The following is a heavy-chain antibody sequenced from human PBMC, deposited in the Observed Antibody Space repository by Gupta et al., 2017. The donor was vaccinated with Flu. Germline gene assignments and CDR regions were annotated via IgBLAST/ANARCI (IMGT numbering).Heavy chain of an antibody. J-gene: IGHJ4*02. CDR3: ARDDTQRGAIVVNGDMPY. Sequence: MSWVRQAPGKGLEWVSASSGSGGYRYSNASVKGRVTISGDNSQNTLDRKMSSLSGEEKAVYVCARDDTQRGAIVVNGDMPYWGQGTLVTVSS. CDR2: SSGSGGYR. V-gene: IGHV3-23*01. D-gene: IGHD3-22*01.